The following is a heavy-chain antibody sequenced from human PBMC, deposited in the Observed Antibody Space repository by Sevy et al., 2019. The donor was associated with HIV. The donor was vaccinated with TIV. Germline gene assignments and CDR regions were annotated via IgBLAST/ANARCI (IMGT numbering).Heavy chain of an antibody. CDR3: ITCPRITTTGTGGFDP. D-gene: IGHD6-13*01. V-gene: IGHV3-15*01. J-gene: IGHJ5*02. CDR1: GFTFSDAW. CDR2: IKSKSDGGAV. Sequence: GGSLRLSCAASGFTFSDAWMGWVRQAAGKGLECVGRIKSKSDGGAVEHAEPVKGRFTISRDDSKDTLYLQMNSLKTEGTAVYFCITCPRITTTGTGGFDPWGQGTLVTVSS.